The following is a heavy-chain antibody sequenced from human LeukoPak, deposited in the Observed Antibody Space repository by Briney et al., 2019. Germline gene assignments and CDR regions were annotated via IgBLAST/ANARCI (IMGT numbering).Heavy chain of an antibody. CDR1: GDSISSSSYY. V-gene: IGHV4-39*01. D-gene: IGHD6-13*01. J-gene: IGHJ4*02. CDR2: IYYSGST. CDR3: ARQTGYTSSWYNY. Sequence: SSETLSLTCTVSGDSISSSSYYWGWIRQPPGKGLEWIGTIYYSGSTFYNPSLKSRVTISVYTSQNQFSLKLSSVTAADTAVYYCARQTGYTSSWYNYWGQGTLVTVSS.